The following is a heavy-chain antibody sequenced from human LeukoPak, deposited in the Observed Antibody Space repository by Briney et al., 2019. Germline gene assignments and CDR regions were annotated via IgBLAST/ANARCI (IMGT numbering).Heavy chain of an antibody. CDR3: ARDVADAFDI. Sequence: GGSLRLSCAASGFTFSSYGMHWVRHAPGKGLEGVAVIWYEENNKYYADSVKGRFTISRDNSKNTLYLQMNSLRPEDTAVYYCARDVADAFDIWGQGTMVTVSS. J-gene: IGHJ3*02. CDR1: GFTFSSYG. D-gene: IGHD2-15*01. CDR2: IWYEENNK. V-gene: IGHV3-33*01.